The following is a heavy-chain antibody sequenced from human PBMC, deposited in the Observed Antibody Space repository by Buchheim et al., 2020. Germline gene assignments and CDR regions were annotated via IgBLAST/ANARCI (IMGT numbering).Heavy chain of an antibody. CDR1: GFSFNNYG. CDR3: GRDWREVGTDY. Sequence: EVQLVESGGGLIQPGGSLRLSCAASGFSFNNYGMNWVRQAPGKGLEWLSYISSGSTSIYYADSVKGRFTISRDNVKNSLYLHMNSLRDEDTGVYYCGRDWREVGTDYWGQGT. CDR2: ISSGSTSI. D-gene: IGHD1-26*01. J-gene: IGHJ4*02. V-gene: IGHV3-48*02.